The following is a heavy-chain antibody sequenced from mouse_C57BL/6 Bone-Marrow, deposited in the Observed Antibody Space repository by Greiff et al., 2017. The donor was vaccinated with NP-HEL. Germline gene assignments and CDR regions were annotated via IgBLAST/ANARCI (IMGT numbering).Heavy chain of an antibody. V-gene: IGHV5-17*01. CDR1: GFTFSDYG. CDR3: ARRWLLRGDAMDD. Sequence: EVKVVESGGGLVKPGGSLKLSCAASGFTFSDYGMHWVRQAPEKGLEWVAYISSGSSTIYYADTVKGRFTISRDNAKNTLFLQMTSLRSEDTAMYYCARRWLLRGDAMDDWGQGTSVTVSS. J-gene: IGHJ4*01. CDR2: ISSGSSTI. D-gene: IGHD2-3*01.